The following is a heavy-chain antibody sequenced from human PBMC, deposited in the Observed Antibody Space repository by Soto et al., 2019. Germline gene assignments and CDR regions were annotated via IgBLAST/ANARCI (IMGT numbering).Heavy chain of an antibody. CDR3: ALKRCSTTCCYRGWCDP. CDR1: GFSLSSTGVA. D-gene: IGHD2-2*01. Sequence: QITLKESGPTLVKPTQTLTLTCTFSGFSLSSTGVAVGWIRQPPGKALEWLALIYWNDDKPYSPSLKSRLTLTKDTSNNQVVPTMTHMDPVHTATYYCALKRCSTTCCYRGWCDPWCPGTLVTVSS. V-gene: IGHV2-5*01. CDR2: IYWNDDK. J-gene: IGHJ5*02.